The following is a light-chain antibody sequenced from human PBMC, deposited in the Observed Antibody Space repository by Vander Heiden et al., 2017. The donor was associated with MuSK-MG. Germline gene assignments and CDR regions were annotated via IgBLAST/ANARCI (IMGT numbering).Light chain of an antibody. Sequence: EIVLTQSPGTLAWSPGERATLSCRASQRLIDNYVAWFQQKPGQAPRLLIHSTSRRATGIPDRFSGSGSGTDFTLTITRLQPEDYAVYYCQQYGTSPETFGQGTKVEV. CDR2: STS. J-gene: IGKJ1*01. CDR1: QRLIDNY. V-gene: IGKV3-20*01. CDR3: QQYGTSPET.